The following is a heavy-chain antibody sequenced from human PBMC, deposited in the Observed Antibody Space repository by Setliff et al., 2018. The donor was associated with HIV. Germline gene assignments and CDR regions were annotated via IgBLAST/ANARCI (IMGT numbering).Heavy chain of an antibody. D-gene: IGHD1-26*01. Sequence: SVKVSCKASGGTFSSYAISWVRQAPGQGLEWMGRIIPIFRTAHYAQEFQGRVTITADEPTSTAYMELSSLRSEDTAVYYCAMSGEWELNFDYWGQGTLVTVSS. V-gene: IGHV1-69*13. J-gene: IGHJ4*02. CDR2: IIPIFRTA. CDR1: GGTFSSYA. CDR3: AMSGEWELNFDY.